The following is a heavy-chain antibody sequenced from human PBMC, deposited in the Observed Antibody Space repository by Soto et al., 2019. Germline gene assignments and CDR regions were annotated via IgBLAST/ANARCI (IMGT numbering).Heavy chain of an antibody. V-gene: IGHV1-69*12. CDR2: IIPIFGTA. CDR1: GGTFSSYA. Sequence: QVQLVQSGAEVKKPGSSVKVSCKASGGTFSSYAISWVRQAPGQGLEWMGGIIPIFGTANYAQKFQGRVTITADESTSTAYMELSSLRSEDTAVYYCARDFASNPRIAAAGYFDYWGQGTLVTVSS. J-gene: IGHJ4*02. D-gene: IGHD6-13*01. CDR3: ARDFASNPRIAAAGYFDY.